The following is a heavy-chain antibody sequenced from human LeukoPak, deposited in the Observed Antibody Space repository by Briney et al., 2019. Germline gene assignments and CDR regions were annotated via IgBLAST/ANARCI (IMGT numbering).Heavy chain of an antibody. V-gene: IGHV4-39*01. J-gene: IGHJ4*02. Sequence: SETLSLTCTVSGGSISSSSYYWGWIRQPPGKGLEWIGSIYYSGSTYYNPSLKSRVTISVDTSKNQFSLKLSSVTAADTAVYYCAGYDILTGPSLRYFDYWGQGTLVTVSS. D-gene: IGHD3-9*01. CDR2: IYYSGST. CDR3: AGYDILTGPSLRYFDY. CDR1: GGSISSSSYY.